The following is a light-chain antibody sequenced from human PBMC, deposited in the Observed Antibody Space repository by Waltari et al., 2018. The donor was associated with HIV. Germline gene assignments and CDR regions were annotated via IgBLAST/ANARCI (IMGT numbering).Light chain of an antibody. Sequence: EIVLTQSPGTLALSPGERATLSCRASQSLRSRYLAWYQQRPGQAPRLLIYGASSRATGIPDRFSGSGSGTDFTLTIARLEPEDSAVYYCQQYGCSVTFGPGTKLHIK. CDR3: QQYGCSVT. J-gene: IGKJ3*01. CDR1: QSLRSRY. V-gene: IGKV3-20*01. CDR2: GAS.